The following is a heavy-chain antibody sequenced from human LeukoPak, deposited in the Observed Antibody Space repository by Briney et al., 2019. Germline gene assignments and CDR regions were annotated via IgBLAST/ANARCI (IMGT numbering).Heavy chain of an antibody. J-gene: IGHJ6*02. Sequence: SETLSLTCTVSGGSISSSSYYWGWLRQPPGRGLEWIGSIYYSGSTYYNPSLKSRVTISVDTSKNQFSPKLSSVTAADTAVYCCARVTMIVVGPPREDYYYGMDVWGQGTTVTVSS. CDR1: GGSISSSSYY. CDR2: IYYSGST. CDR3: ARVTMIVVGPPREDYYYGMDV. D-gene: IGHD3-22*01. V-gene: IGHV4-39*01.